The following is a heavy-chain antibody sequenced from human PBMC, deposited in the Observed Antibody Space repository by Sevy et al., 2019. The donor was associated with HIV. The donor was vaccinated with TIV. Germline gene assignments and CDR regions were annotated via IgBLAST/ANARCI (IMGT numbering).Heavy chain of an antibody. CDR3: AGVRVVAADYYFDY. J-gene: IGHJ4*02. CDR1: GFSFSDYY. Sequence: GGSLRLSCAASGFSFSDYYMTWISQAPGKGLEWVSYISSGSRYTNYADSVKGRFAISRDNAENSLYLQMSSLGAEDTAVYYCAGVRVVAADYYFDYWGQRTLVTVSS. CDR2: ISSGSRYT. V-gene: IGHV3-11*06. D-gene: IGHD6-13*01.